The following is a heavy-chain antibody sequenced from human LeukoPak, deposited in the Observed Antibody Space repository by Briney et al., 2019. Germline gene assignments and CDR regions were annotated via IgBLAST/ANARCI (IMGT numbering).Heavy chain of an antibody. Sequence: ASVKVSCKAPGDTLSGFYMHWVRQAPGQGLEWMGWIDPYSGGTSYPQKFQGRVSMTRDTSISTVYMELSRLTSADTAVYYCARDSAGHEPSFDSWGQGTLVSVSS. D-gene: IGHD1-14*01. J-gene: IGHJ4*02. CDR1: GDTLSGFY. V-gene: IGHV1-2*02. CDR3: ARDSAGHEPSFDS. CDR2: IDPYSGGT.